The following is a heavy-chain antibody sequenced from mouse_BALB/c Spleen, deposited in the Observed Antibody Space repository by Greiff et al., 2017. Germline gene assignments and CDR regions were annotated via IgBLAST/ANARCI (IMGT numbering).Heavy chain of an antibody. Sequence: EVQLQQSGPGLVKPSQSLSLTCTVTGYSITSDYAWIWILQFPGNKLEWMGYISYSGSTSYNPSLKSRISITRDTSKNQFFLQLNSVTTEDTATYYCARGIYYYGSSFDDWGQGTTLTVSS. CDR3: ARGIYYYGSSFDD. V-gene: IGHV3-2*02. J-gene: IGHJ2*01. CDR1: GYSITSDYA. D-gene: IGHD1-1*01. CDR2: ISYSGST.